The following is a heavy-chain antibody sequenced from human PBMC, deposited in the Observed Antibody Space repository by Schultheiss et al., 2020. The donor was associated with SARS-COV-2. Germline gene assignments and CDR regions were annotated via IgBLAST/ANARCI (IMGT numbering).Heavy chain of an antibody. D-gene: IGHD5-18*01. CDR3: ARGPYTAMAGDGMDV. Sequence: GGSLRLSCAASGFTFSSYSMNWVRQAPGKGLEWVAVISYDGRNKYYADSVKGRFTISRDNSKNTLYLQMNSLRAEDTAVYYCARGPYTAMAGDGMDVWGQGTTVTVSS. J-gene: IGHJ6*02. CDR2: ISYDGRNK. V-gene: IGHV3-30*05. CDR1: GFTFSSYS.